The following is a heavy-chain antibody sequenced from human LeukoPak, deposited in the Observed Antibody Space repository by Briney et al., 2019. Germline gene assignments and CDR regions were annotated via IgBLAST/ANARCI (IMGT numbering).Heavy chain of an antibody. V-gene: IGHV3-15*01. Sequence: PGGSLRLSCAASGFTLRSYSMSWVRQAPGKGLEWVGRIKSKTDGGTTDYAAPVKGRFTISRDDSKNTLYLQMNSLKTEDTAVYYCTSTLSLTEWLLYAPLTFDYWGQGTLVTVSS. CDR3: TSTLSLTEWLLYAPLTFDY. CDR1: GFTLRSYS. D-gene: IGHD3-3*01. CDR2: IKSKTDGGTT. J-gene: IGHJ4*02.